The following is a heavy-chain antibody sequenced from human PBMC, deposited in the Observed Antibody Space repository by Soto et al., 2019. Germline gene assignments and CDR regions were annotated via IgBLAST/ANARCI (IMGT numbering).Heavy chain of an antibody. D-gene: IGHD6-13*01. CDR2: ISAYNDNT. V-gene: IGHV1-18*01. J-gene: IGHJ1*01. CDR1: GYTFTSYG. Sequence: ASVKVSCKASGYTFTSYGISWVRQAPGQGLEWMGWISAYNDNTNYAQKLQGRVTMTTDTSTSTAYMELRSLRSDDTAVYYCARVRDSSSWSSPVQYFQHWGQGTLVTVSS. CDR3: ARVRDSSSWSSPVQYFQH.